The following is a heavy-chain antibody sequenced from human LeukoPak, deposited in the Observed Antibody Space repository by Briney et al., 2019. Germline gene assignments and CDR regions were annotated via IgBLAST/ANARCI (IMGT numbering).Heavy chain of an antibody. D-gene: IGHD2-15*01. J-gene: IGHJ6*03. Sequence: GGSLRLSCAASGFTFSSYWMSWVRQAPGKGLGWVANIKQDGSEKYYVDSVKGRFTISRDNAKNSLYLQMNSLRAEDTAVYYCARAVEGTPRRGGSCYFGCSPDFIYYYYMDVWGKGTTVTVSS. CDR1: GFTFSSYW. V-gene: IGHV3-7*01. CDR2: IKQDGSEK. CDR3: ARAVEGTPRRGGSCYFGCSPDFIYYYYMDV.